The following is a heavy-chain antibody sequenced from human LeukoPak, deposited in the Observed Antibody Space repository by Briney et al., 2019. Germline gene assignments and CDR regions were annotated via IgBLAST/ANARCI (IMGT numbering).Heavy chain of an antibody. CDR1: GGSFSGYY. CDR2: INHSGST. V-gene: IGHV4-34*01. CDR3: ARGLNIAAAGHLFDY. J-gene: IGHJ4*02. Sequence: SETLSLTCAVYGGSFSGYYWSWIRQPPGKGLESIGEINHSGSTNYNPSLKSRVTISVDTSKNQFSLKLSSVTAADTAVYYCARGLNIAAAGHLFDYWGQGTLVTVSS. D-gene: IGHD6-13*01.